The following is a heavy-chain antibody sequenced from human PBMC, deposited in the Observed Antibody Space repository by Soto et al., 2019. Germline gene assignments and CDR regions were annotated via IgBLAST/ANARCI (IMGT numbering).Heavy chain of an antibody. CDR1: GFTVSSNY. CDR2: IYSGGST. CDR3: AREYIEYSSSSDYYYYYMDV. V-gene: IGHV3-66*01. Sequence: GGSLRLSCAASGFTVSSNYMSWVRQAPGKGLEWVSVIYSGGSTYYADSVKGRFTISRDNSTNTLYLQMNSLRAEDTAVYYCAREYIEYSSSSDYYYYYMDVWGKGTTVTVSS. J-gene: IGHJ6*03. D-gene: IGHD6-6*01.